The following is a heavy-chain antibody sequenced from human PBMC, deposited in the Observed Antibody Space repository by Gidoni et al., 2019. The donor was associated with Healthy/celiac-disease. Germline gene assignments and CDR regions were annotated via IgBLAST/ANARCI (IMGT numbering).Heavy chain of an antibody. CDR1: GFPFSNAW. CDR2: IKSKTDGGTT. J-gene: IGHJ4*02. D-gene: IGHD3-22*01. V-gene: IGHV3-15*01. Sequence: EVQLVESGGGLVKPGGSLRLSCAASGFPFSNAWMSWVRQHPGKGLEWVGRIKSKTDGGTTDYAAPVKGRFTISRDDSKNTLYLQMNSLKTEDTAVYYCTTDYYDSSGYSYWGQGTPVTVSS. CDR3: TTDYYDSSGYSY.